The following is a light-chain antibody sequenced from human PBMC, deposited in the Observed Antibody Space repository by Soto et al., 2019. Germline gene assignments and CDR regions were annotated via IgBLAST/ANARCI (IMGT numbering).Light chain of an antibody. V-gene: IGKV1-5*01. CDR3: QPYNSYSPWT. CDR2: DAS. Sequence: DIQMTQSPSTLSASVGDRVTITCRASQSISSWLAWYQQKPGKAPKLLIYDASSLESGVPSRFSGSGSGTEFTLPIRSLQPDDFATSYCQPYNSYSPWTFGQGTKVEIK. CDR1: QSISSW. J-gene: IGKJ1*01.